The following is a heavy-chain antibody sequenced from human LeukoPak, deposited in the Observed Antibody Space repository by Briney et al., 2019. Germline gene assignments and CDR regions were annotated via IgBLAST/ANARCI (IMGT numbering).Heavy chain of an antibody. J-gene: IGHJ5*02. CDR2: INHSGST. CDR3: ARGHGGGSWGVIRESSLEKDNWFDP. CDR1: GGSFSGYY. V-gene: IGHV4-34*01. D-gene: IGHD2-15*01. Sequence: TSETLSLTCAVYGGSFSGYYWSWIRQPPGKGLEWIGEINHSGSTNYNPSLKSRVTISVDTSKNQFSLKLSSVTAADTAVYYCARGHGGGSWGVIRESSLEKDNWFDPWGQGTLVTVSS.